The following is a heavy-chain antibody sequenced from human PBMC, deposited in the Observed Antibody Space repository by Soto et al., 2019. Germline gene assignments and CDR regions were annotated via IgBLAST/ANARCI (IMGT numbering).Heavy chain of an antibody. CDR3: ARGTSTGTMSY. CDR2: STHSRRT. CDR1: GGSFNDFF. J-gene: IGHJ4*02. D-gene: IGHD1-1*01. Sequence: QVQLQQWGAGLLKPSETLSLTCAVYGGSFNDFFWSWIRQPPGKGLEWIGESTHSRRTNYNPSLNSRVTLSVDTSKNQYSLNLSSVPAADTAVYYCARGTSTGTMSYWGQGTLVTVSS. V-gene: IGHV4-34*01.